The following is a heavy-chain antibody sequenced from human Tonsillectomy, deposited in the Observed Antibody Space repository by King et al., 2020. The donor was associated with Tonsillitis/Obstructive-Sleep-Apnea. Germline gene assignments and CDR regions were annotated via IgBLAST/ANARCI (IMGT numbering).Heavy chain of an antibody. D-gene: IGHD3-10*01. CDR1: GFTLSNAW. CDR2: IKSKTDGGTT. V-gene: IGHV3-15*01. J-gene: IGHJ4*02. CDR3: TTEADTMVRGVIPLAFDY. Sequence: VQLVESGGGLVKPGGSLRLSCAASGFTLSNAWMSWVRQAPGKGLEWGGRIKSKTDGGTTDYAAPVKGRFTISRDDSKDTLYLQMNSLKTEDTAVYYCTTEADTMVRGVIPLAFDYWGQGTLVTVSS.